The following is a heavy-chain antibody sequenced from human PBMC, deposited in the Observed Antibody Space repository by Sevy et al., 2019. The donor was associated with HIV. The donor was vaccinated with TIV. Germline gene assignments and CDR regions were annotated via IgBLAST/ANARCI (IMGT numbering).Heavy chain of an antibody. CDR2: IYSDETT. Sequence: GGSLRLSCAASGFSVNSNYMTWVRQAPGKGLEGVSDIYSDETTYHADSVKDRFTISRDNSKNMLYLQMSSLRAEDTAIYYCARGKSGYGYALNYWGQGTLVTVSS. J-gene: IGHJ4*02. D-gene: IGHD5-18*01. CDR3: ARGKSGYGYALNY. CDR1: GFSVNSNY. V-gene: IGHV3-66*01.